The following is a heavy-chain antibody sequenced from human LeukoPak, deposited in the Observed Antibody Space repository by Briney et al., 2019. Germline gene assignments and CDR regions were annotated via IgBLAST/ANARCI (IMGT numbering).Heavy chain of an antibody. D-gene: IGHD6-6*01. CDR1: GGSMSGFY. Sequence: SETLSLTCTVSGGSMSGFYWSWLRQPAGKGLESIGRLYVSGTTTYNPSLKSRVTMSVETSKNQFSLNLASVTAADTAVYYCAKDRAARNGMDVWGQGTTVTVSS. J-gene: IGHJ6*02. V-gene: IGHV4-4*07. CDR3: AKDRAARNGMDV. CDR2: LYVSGTT.